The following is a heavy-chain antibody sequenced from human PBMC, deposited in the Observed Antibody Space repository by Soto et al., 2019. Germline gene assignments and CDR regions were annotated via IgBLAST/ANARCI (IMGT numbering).Heavy chain of an antibody. CDR2: IRSKAYGGTT. CDR1: GFTFGDYA. Sequence: TVGSLRLSCTASGFTFGDYAMSWFRQAPEKGLEWVGFIRSKAYGGTTEYAASVKGRFTISRDDSKSTAYMELSSLRSEDTAVYYCARDPLDYYYYYGMDVWGQGTTVTVSS. V-gene: IGHV3-49*03. J-gene: IGHJ6*02. CDR3: ARDPLDYYYYYGMDV.